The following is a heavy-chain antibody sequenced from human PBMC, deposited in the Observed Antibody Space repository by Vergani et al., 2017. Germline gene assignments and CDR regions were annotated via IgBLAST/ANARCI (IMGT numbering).Heavy chain of an antibody. CDR2: IYYSGST. V-gene: IGHV4-31*03. D-gene: IGHD3-10*01. J-gene: IGHJ4*02. CDR3: ARARWFVELLIGLDY. Sequence: QVQLQESGPGLVKPSQTLSLTCTVSGGSISSGGYYWSWIRQHPGKGLEWIGYIYYSGSTYYNPSLKSRVTISGDTSKNQFSLKLSSVTAADTAVYYCARARWFVELLIGLDYWGQGTLVTVSS. CDR1: GGSISSGGYY.